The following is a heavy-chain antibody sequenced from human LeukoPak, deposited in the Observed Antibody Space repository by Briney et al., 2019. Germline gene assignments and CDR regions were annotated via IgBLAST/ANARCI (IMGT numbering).Heavy chain of an antibody. Sequence: QSGGSLRLSCAASKFTFSDYAMHWVRQAPGKGLEWVALISHDGSNKYYADSAKGRFTISRGNSKNTLYLEMNSLRVEDTAVYYCAKDRKWSYYGFDYWGQGTLVTVSS. D-gene: IGHD3-10*01. CDR2: ISHDGSNK. J-gene: IGHJ4*02. V-gene: IGHV3-30*18. CDR3: AKDRKWSYYGFDY. CDR1: KFTFSDYA.